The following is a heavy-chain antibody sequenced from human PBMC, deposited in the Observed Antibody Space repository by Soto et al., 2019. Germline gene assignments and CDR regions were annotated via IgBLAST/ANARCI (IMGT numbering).Heavy chain of an antibody. V-gene: IGHV3-30-3*01. CDR1: GFTFSSYA. CDR2: ISYDGSNK. CDR3: ARASKLLWFGESYDLDY. J-gene: IGHJ4*02. D-gene: IGHD3-10*01. Sequence: PGGSLRLSCAASGFTFSSYAMHWVRQAPGKGLEWVAVISYDGSNKYYADSVKGRFTISRDNSKNTLYLQMNSLRAEDTAVYYCARASKLLWFGESYDLDYWGQGTLVTVSS.